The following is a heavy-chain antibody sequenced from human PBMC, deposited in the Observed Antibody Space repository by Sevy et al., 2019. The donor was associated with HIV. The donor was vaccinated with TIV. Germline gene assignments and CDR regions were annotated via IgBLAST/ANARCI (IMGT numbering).Heavy chain of an antibody. Sequence: SETLSLTCTVSGGSISSGGYYWSWIRQHPGKGLEWIGYIYYSGSTYYNPSLKSRVTISVDTSKNQFSLKLSSVTAADTAVYYCARDRENYYGLEGGMDVWGQGTTVTVSS. CDR3: ARDRENYYGLEGGMDV. D-gene: IGHD3-10*01. J-gene: IGHJ6*02. V-gene: IGHV4-31*03. CDR2: IYYSGST. CDR1: GGSISSGGYY.